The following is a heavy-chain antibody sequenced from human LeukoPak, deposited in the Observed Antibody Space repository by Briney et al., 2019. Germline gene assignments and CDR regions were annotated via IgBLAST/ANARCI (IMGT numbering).Heavy chain of an antibody. CDR3: ARARDYGGYFDY. Sequence: PGGSLRLSCAASGFTFSSYGMHWVRQTPGKGLQWVVVIWYDGSNKYYADSVKGRFTISRDNSKNTLYLQMNSLRAEDTAVYYCARARDYGGYFDYWGQGTLVTVSS. D-gene: IGHD4-17*01. CDR1: GFTFSSYG. J-gene: IGHJ4*02. V-gene: IGHV3-33*01. CDR2: IWYDGSNK.